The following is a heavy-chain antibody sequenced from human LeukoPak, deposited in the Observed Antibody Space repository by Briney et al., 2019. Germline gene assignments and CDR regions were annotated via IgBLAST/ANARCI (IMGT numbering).Heavy chain of an antibody. CDR3: ARDTSSGWSFDY. CDR2: IYYSGST. V-gene: IGHV4-59*12. D-gene: IGHD6-19*01. Sequence: SETLSLTCTVSGGSISSYYWSWIRQPPGKGLEWIGYIYYSGSTNYNPSLKSRLTISVDTSKNQFSLKLSSVTAADTAVYYCARDTSSGWSFDYWGQGTLVTVSS. CDR1: GGSISSYY. J-gene: IGHJ4*02.